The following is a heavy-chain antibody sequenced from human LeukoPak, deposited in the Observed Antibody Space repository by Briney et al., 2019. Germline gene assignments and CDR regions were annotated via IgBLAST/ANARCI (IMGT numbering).Heavy chain of an antibody. J-gene: IGHJ4*02. CDR3: AREGSSYAPSEPFYFDY. D-gene: IGHD3-10*01. CDR2: MSSSGRTI. CDR1: GFTLTNYE. V-gene: IGHV3-48*03. Sequence: GGSLRLSCAASGFTLTNYEMNWVRQAPGKGLEWVSYMSSSGRTIYYADSVKGRFSISRDNAKNSLYLQMNSLRAEDTAVYYCAREGSSYAPSEPFYFDYWGQGTLVTVSS.